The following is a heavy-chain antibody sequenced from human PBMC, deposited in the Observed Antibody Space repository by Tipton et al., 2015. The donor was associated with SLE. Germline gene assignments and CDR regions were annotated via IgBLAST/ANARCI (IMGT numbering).Heavy chain of an antibody. V-gene: IGHV3-30*04. D-gene: IGHD2-8*01. CDR3: AKDLMSY. J-gene: IGHJ4*02. CDR1: GFTFSSYA. CDR2: ISYDGSNR. Sequence: SLRLSCAASGFTFSSYAMHWVRQAPGKGLEWVAVISYDGSNRYYADSVKGRFTISRDNTKNSLYLQMNSLRAEDTALYYCAKDLMSYWGQGTLVTVSS.